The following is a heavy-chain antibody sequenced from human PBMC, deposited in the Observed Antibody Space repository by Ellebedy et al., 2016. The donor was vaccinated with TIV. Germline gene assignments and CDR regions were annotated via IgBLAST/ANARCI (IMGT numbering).Heavy chain of an antibody. V-gene: IGHV3-23*01. Sequence: GESLKISCAASGFTFSTYALTWVRQAPGRGLEWVSAIGGSGGRANYADSVRGRFTISRDNSKDTLYLQMNSLRAEDTAVYYCANVYSSTWADSWGQGTLVTVSS. D-gene: IGHD6-13*01. CDR1: GFTFSTYA. CDR2: IGGSGGRA. J-gene: IGHJ4*02. CDR3: ANVYSSTWADS.